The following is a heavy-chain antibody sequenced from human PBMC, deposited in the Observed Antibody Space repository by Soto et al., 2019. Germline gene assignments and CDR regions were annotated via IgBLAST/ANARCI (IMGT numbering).Heavy chain of an antibody. V-gene: IGHV3-7*01. CDR3: ARVRGRETNWFDP. CDR2: IKQDGSEK. Sequence: EVQLVESGGGLVQPGGSLRLSCAASGFTFSSYWMSWVRQAPGKGLEWVANIKQDGSEKYYVDSVKGRFTISRDNAKNSLYLQMNSLRAEDTAVYYCARVRGRETNWFDPWGQGTLVTVSS. J-gene: IGHJ5*02. CDR1: GFTFSSYW. D-gene: IGHD3-3*01.